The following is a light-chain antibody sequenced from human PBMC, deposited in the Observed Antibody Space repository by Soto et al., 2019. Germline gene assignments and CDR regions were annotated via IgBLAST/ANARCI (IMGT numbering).Light chain of an antibody. J-gene: IGKJ4*01. CDR2: DAS. CDR1: QTISSY. V-gene: IGKV1-33*01. CDR3: QQYDNLLT. Sequence: DIQMTQSPSSLSASVGDRVTITCRASQTISSYLNWYQQKPGKAPKLLIYDASNLETGVPSRFSGSGSGTDFTFTISSLQPEDIATYYCQQYDNLLTFGGGTKVEIK.